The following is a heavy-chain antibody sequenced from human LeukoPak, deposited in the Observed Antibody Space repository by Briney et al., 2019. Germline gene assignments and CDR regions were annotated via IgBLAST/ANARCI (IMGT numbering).Heavy chain of an antibody. CDR2: IRYDGSNK. Sequence: GGSLRLSCAASGFTFSSYGMHWVRQAPGKGLEWVAFIRYDGSNKYYADSVKGRFTISRDNSKNTLYLQMNSLRAEDTAVYYCAKGGIAAALGYFDYWGQGTLVTVSS. CDR1: GFTFSSYG. J-gene: IGHJ4*02. D-gene: IGHD6-13*01. V-gene: IGHV3-30*02. CDR3: AKGGIAAALGYFDY.